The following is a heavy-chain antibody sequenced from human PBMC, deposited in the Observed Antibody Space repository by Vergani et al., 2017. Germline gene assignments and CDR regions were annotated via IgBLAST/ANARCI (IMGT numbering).Heavy chain of an antibody. J-gene: IGHJ4*02. CDR3: ARGVWSGYYTGYFDY. CDR1: GGTFSSYA. D-gene: IGHD3-3*01. V-gene: IGHV1-69*04. CDR2: IIPILGIA. Sequence: QVQLVQSGAEVKKPGSSVKVSCKASGGTFSSYAISWVRQAPGQGLEWMGRIIPILGIANYAQKFQGRVTITADKSTSTAYMELSSLRSEDTAVYYCARGVWSGYYTGYFDYWGQGTLVTASS.